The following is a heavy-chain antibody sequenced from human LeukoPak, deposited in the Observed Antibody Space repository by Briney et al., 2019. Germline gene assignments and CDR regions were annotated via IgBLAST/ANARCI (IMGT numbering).Heavy chain of an antibody. V-gene: IGHV4-31*03. Sequence: SETLSLTCTVSGGSISSGGYYWSWIRQHPGKGLEWIGYIYYRGSTYYNPSLKRRVTISVATSKNQFSLKLSSVTAADTAVYYCARGNYDIFNYYGMDVWGQGTTVTVSS. D-gene: IGHD3-9*01. J-gene: IGHJ6*02. CDR3: ARGNYDIFNYYGMDV. CDR1: GGSISSGGYY. CDR2: IYYRGST.